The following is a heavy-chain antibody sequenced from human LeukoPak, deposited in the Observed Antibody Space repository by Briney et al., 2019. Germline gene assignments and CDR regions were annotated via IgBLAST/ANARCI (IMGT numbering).Heavy chain of an antibody. D-gene: IGHD3-16*01. CDR3: ARDGKGVMGAFDI. CDR2: IKQDGSEK. J-gene: IGHJ3*02. V-gene: IGHV3-7*01. Sequence: GGSLRLPCAASGFTFSSYWMSWVRQAPGKGLEWVANIKQDGSEKYYVDSVKGRFTISRDNAKNSLYLQMNSLRAEDTAVYYCARDGKGVMGAFDIWGQGTMVTVSS. CDR1: GFTFSSYW.